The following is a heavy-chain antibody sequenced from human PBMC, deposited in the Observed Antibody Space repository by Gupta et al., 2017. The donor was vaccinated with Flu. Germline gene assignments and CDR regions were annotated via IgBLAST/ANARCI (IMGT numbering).Heavy chain of an antibody. V-gene: IGHV3-23*01. CDR1: GFTFSSYA. Sequence: EVQLLESGGGLVQPGGSLRLSCAASGFTFSSYAMSWVRRAPGKGLEWVSAISGSGGSTYYADSVKGRFTISRDNSKNTLYLQMNSLRAEDTAVYYCAKNLIFGVVIGGRGFDYWGQGTLVTVSS. CDR2: ISGSGGST. CDR3: AKNLIFGVVIGGRGFDY. J-gene: IGHJ4*02. D-gene: IGHD3-3*01.